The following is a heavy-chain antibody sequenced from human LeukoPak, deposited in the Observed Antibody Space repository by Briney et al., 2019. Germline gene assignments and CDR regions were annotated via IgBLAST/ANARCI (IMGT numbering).Heavy chain of an antibody. CDR1: GFTFSDYA. Sequence: GGSLRLSCAASGFTFSDYAMSWGRQVPGKGLEWGSTLSGSGTTTFYANSLKGRFTISRESSKNTLYLQMKSLRAADTALYYRTKDYDTVGYYSSDYWGQGTLVTVSS. D-gene: IGHD3-22*01. V-gene: IGHV3-23*01. CDR2: LSGSGTTT. J-gene: IGHJ4*02. CDR3: TKDYDTVGYYSSDY.